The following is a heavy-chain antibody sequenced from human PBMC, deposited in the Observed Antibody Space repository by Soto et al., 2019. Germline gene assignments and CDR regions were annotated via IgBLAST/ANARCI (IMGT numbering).Heavy chain of an antibody. V-gene: IGHV5-10-1*01. Sequence: GESLRISCKGSGYSFTSYWISWVRQMPGKGLEWMGRIDPSDSYTNYSSSFQGHVTISADKSISTAYLQWSSLKASDTAMYYCASEVGYYDILTGYPGYGSWGQGTLVTVSS. J-gene: IGHJ5*01. CDR3: ASEVGYYDILTGYPGYGS. CDR1: GYSFTSYW. CDR2: IDPSDSYT. D-gene: IGHD3-9*01.